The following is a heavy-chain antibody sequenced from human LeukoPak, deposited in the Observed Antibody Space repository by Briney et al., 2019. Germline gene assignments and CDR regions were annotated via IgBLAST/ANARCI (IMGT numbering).Heavy chain of an antibody. D-gene: IGHD3-22*01. Sequence: ASVKVSGKVSGYTLTELSMHWVRQAPGKGLEWMGGFDPEAGESIYAQKFQGRVTMTEDTSTDTAYMELSSLRSEDTAVYYCARSPYYYDSSGYYYSYYYYYYMDVWGKGTTVTISS. CDR2: FDPEAGES. CDR3: ARSPYYYDSSGYYYSYYYYYYMDV. V-gene: IGHV1-24*01. CDR1: GYTLTELS. J-gene: IGHJ6*03.